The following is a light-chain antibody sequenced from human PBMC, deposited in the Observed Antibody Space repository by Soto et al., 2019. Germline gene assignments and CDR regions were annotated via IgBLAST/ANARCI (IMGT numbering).Light chain of an antibody. V-gene: IGLV2-14*01. CDR2: DVS. CDR3: SSYTSSSTLYV. Sequence: QSALTQPASVSGSPGQSITISCTGTSSDVGTYNYVSWYQQQPGKAPKLMIYDVSNRPSGVSNRFSGSKSGNTASLTISGRQAEDESDDYCSSYTSSSTLYVFGTGTKLTVL. CDR1: SSDVGTYNY. J-gene: IGLJ1*01.